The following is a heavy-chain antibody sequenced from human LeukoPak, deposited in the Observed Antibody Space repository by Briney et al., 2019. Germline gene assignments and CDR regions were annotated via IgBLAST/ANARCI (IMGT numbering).Heavy chain of an antibody. J-gene: IGHJ4*02. Sequence: GGSLRLSCAASGFTFSSYWMHWVRQAPGKGLVWASRINSDGSSTSYADSVKGRSTISRDNAKNTLYLQMNSLRAEDTTVYYCARVSDILTGYYYFDYWGQGTLVTVSS. CDR2: INSDGSST. CDR1: GFTFSSYW. D-gene: IGHD3-9*01. CDR3: ARVSDILTGYYYFDY. V-gene: IGHV3-74*01.